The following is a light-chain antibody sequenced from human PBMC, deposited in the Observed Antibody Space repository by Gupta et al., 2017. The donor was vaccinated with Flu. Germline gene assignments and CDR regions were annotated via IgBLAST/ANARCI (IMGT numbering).Light chain of an antibody. CDR2: EGN. V-gene: IGLV3-1*01. CDR1: KLGEKY. CDR3: QAWDSSTDEVV. J-gene: IGLJ2*01. Sequence: GKKASITCSGHKLGEKYPCWYQQKPGQSPLLVIVEGNRRPSGIPERFSGSTSGNTATLTISGTPAMDEADYYCQAWDSSTDEVVFGGGTKLTVL.